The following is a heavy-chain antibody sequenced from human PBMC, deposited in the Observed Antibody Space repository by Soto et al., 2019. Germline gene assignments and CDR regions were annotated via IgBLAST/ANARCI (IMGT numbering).Heavy chain of an antibody. J-gene: IGHJ3*01. CDR2: IGGGDT. D-gene: IGHD2-21*01. CDR1: GFTFNTYA. CDR3: AKDRQNFNSVWDPLDV. Sequence: GGSLRLSCAASGFTFNTYAMSWVRQAPGKGLEWVAGIGGGDTHYADSVMGRFIISRDDPKSMVSLQMNSLRVEDTAVYYRAKDRQNFNSVWDPLDVWGQGTLVTVSS. V-gene: IGHV3-23*01.